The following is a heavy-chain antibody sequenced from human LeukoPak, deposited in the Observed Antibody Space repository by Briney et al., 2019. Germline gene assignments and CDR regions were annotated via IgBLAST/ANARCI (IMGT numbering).Heavy chain of an antibody. V-gene: IGHV4-34*01. CDR1: GGSFSGYY. CDR3: ARGRLGGPLNY. CDR2: INHSGST. J-gene: IGHJ4*02. Sequence: SETLSLTCAVYGGSFSGYYWSWIRQPPGKGLEWIGEINHSGSTNYNPSLKSRVTISVDTSKNQFSLKLSSVTAADTAVYYCARGRLGGPLNYWGQGTLVTVSS. D-gene: IGHD4-23*01.